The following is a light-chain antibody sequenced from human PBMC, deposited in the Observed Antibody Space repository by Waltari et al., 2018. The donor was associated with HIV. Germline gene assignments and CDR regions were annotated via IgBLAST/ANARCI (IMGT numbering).Light chain of an antibody. CDR3: QQYYSIPFT. CDR2: WAS. CDR1: QSVLNNPNNKND. J-gene: IGKJ3*01. Sequence: IVMTQTPTSLAVSLGATATVNCTSSQSVLNNPNNKNDLVWYLQKPGQPPKVLIYWASTRESGVPDRFSGTGSGTDFSLTISSLQAEDVAVYYCQQYYSIPFTFGPGTKVEIK. V-gene: IGKV4-1*01.